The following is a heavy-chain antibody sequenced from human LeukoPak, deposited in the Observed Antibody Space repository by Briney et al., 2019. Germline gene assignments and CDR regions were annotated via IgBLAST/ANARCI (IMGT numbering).Heavy chain of an antibody. D-gene: IGHD3-10*01. CDR2: SRPSNGAT. Sequence: AAVKVSRKSSAYPFTGSGTYLYWVRQAPGQGLECVGWSRPSNGATLYAQKFQGRVGMTTDTSISTDYMELSRVRTDVTARYCCARDGPAQMVDFGYWGQGTLVTVSS. CDR3: ARDGPAQMVDFGY. CDR1: AYPFTGSGTY. V-gene: IGHV1-2*02. J-gene: IGHJ4*02.